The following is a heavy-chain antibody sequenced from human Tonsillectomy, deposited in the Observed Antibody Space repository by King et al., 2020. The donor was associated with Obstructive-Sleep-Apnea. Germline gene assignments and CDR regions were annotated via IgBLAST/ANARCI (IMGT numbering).Heavy chain of an antibody. D-gene: IGHD3-10*01. CDR2: THFRGNT. V-gene: IGHV4-39*01. CDR3: VTHASGRLAIVDY. J-gene: IGHJ4*02. Sequence: LQLQESGPGLVKPSETLSLTCTVSGVSISNDNYYWGLIRQSPGKGLEWFGSTHFRGNTYYNPSLRTRVTVSVDTSKNQFSLELSFVTAADTAVYYCVTHASGRLAIVDYWGQGTLVTVSS. CDR1: GVSISNDNYY.